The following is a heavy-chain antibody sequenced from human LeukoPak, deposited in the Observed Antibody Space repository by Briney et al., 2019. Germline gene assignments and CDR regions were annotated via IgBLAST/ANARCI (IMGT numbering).Heavy chain of an antibody. CDR2: ISSSSSYI. CDR3: ARWGSSCPFDY. Sequence: PGGSLRLSCAASGFTFSSYSMNWVRQAPGKGLEWVSSISSSSSYIYCADSVKGRLTISRDNAKNSLYLQMNSLRAEDTAVYYCARWGSSCPFDYWGQGTLVTVSS. CDR1: GFTFSSYS. V-gene: IGHV3-21*01. J-gene: IGHJ4*02. D-gene: IGHD6-13*01.